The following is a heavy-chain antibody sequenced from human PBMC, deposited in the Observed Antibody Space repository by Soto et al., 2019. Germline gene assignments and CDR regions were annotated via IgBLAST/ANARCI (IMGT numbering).Heavy chain of an antibody. CDR1: GGSFSGYY. CDR2: INHSGST. Sequence: QVQLQQWGAGLLKPSETLSLTCAVYGGSFSGYYWSWIRQPPGKGLEWIGEINHSGSTNYNPSLKSRVTISVDTSKNQFSLKLSSVTAAGTAVYYCARLDSSGYYAFDYWGQGTLVTVSS. CDR3: ARLDSSGYYAFDY. D-gene: IGHD3-22*01. V-gene: IGHV4-34*01. J-gene: IGHJ4*02.